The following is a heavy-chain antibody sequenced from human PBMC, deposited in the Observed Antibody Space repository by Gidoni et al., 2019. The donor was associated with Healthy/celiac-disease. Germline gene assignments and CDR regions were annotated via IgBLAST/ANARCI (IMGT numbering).Heavy chain of an antibody. V-gene: IGHV3-33*01. CDR1: GFTFSSYG. CDR2: IWYDGSNK. CDR3: ARVALWYSGSFYPDY. Sequence: QVQLVESGGGVVQPGRSLRLSCAASGFTFSSYGMHWVRQAPGKGLEWVAVIWYDGSNKYYADSVKGRFTISRDNSKNTLYLQMNSLRAEDTAVYYCARVALWYSGSFYPDYWGQGTLVTVSS. J-gene: IGHJ4*02. D-gene: IGHD1-26*01.